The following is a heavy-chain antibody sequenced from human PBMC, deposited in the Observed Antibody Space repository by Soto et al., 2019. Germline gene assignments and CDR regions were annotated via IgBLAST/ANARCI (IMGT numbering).Heavy chain of an antibody. CDR2: ITYGDSTT. V-gene: IGHV3-30*18. CDR1: GFTFSSYG. Sequence: GGSLRLSCAASGFTFSSYGMHWVRQAPGKGLEWVAAITYGDSTTYYADSVKGRFTISRDNSQNTLSLQMNSLRVEDTAVYYCVKDWTGDRCPCMDVWGQGTTVTVSS. CDR3: VKDWTGDRCPCMDV. J-gene: IGHJ6*02. D-gene: IGHD2-8*02.